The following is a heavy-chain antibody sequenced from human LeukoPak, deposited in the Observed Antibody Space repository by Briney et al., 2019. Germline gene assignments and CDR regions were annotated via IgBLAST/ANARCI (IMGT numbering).Heavy chain of an antibody. CDR2: INQDGSVK. Sequence: GGSLRLSCAASGFTFNRYWMSWVRQAPGKGLEWVANINQDGSVKNYVDSVEGRFSISRDNAKNSLYLQMNSLRAEDTAVYYCTRQTDRDAYNRHWGQGTLVTVSS. J-gene: IGHJ4*02. V-gene: IGHV3-7*05. CDR1: GFTFNRYW. D-gene: IGHD5-24*01. CDR3: TRQTDRDAYNRH.